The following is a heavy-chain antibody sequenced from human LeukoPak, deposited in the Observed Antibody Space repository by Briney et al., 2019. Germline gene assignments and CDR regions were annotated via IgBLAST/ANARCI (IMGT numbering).Heavy chain of an antibody. Sequence: PGGSLRLSCAASGFTFSSYWMHWVREVPGKGVVWVARINEHGSITDYADSVKDRFTVSRDNAWNTLYLQMNSLRAEDTAVYYCARDVAGSGSLWGQGTLITVSS. CDR3: ARDVAGSGSL. CDR2: INEHGSIT. CDR1: GFTFSSYW. V-gene: IGHV3-74*01. D-gene: IGHD3-10*01. J-gene: IGHJ4*02.